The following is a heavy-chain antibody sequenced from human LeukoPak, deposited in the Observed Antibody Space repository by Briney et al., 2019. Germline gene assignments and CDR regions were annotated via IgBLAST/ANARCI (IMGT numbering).Heavy chain of an antibody. CDR1: GGSISSSNW. V-gene: IGHV4-4*02. CDR3: ARQNCGGDCPHDAFDI. CDR2: IYHSGST. D-gene: IGHD2-21*02. Sequence: PSETLSLTCAVSGGSISSSNWGSWVGQPPGKGLEWIGEIYHSGSTNYNPSLKIRVTISVGKSKNQFSLKLSSVTAADTAVYYCARQNCGGDCPHDAFDIWGQGTMVTVSS. J-gene: IGHJ3*02.